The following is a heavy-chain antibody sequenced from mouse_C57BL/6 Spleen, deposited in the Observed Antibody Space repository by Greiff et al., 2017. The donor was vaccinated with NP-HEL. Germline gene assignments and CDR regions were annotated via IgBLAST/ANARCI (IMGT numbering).Heavy chain of an antibody. Sequence: QVQLQQPGAELVRPGSSVKLSCKASGYTFTSYWMDWVKQRPGQGLEWIGNIYPSDSETHYNQKFKDKATLTVDKSSSTAYMQLSSLTSEDSAVYYCARGQPYYGSSGDYWGQGTTLTVSS. J-gene: IGHJ2*01. V-gene: IGHV1-61*01. CDR2: IYPSDSET. D-gene: IGHD1-1*01. CDR1: GYTFTSYW. CDR3: ARGQPYYGSSGDY.